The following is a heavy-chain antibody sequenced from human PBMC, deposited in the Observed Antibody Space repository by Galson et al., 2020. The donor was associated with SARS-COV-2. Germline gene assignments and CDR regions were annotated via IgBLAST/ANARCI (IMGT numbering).Heavy chain of an antibody. CDR1: GFTFSSYG. Sequence: PGGSLRLSCAASGFTFSSYGMHWVRQAPGKGLEWVAVISYDGSNKYYADSVKGRFTISRDNSKNTLYLQMNSLRAEDTAVYYCAKDLVVVAATLEYYFDYWGQGTLVTVSS. D-gene: IGHD2-15*01. V-gene: IGHV3-30*18. CDR2: ISYDGSNK. CDR3: AKDLVVVAATLEYYFDY. J-gene: IGHJ4*02.